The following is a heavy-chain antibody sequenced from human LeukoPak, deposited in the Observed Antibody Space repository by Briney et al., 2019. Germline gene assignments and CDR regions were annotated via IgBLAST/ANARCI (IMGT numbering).Heavy chain of an antibody. V-gene: IGHV3-15*07. CDR3: ITPLPYSAQ. Sequence: GGSLRLSCAASGFTLSNAYMNWVRQAPGKGLEWVGRIKPKTDGETTEYAAPVKGRFSISRDDSKNMLYLQMNSLKTEDTTVYYCITPLPYSAQGGQGTLVTVSS. CDR2: IKPKTDGETT. J-gene: IGHJ4*02. CDR1: GFTLSNAY. D-gene: IGHD2-21*01.